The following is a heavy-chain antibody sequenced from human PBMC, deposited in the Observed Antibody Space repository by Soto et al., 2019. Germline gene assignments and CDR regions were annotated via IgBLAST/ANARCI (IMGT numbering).Heavy chain of an antibody. CDR2: ISSYHGDT. CDR1: GYTFTRSG. CDR3: AREGVPPYCSYGMDV. Sequence: QVQLVQSRAEVKKPGASVKVSCKASGYTFTRSGISWVRQAPGQGPEWTGWISSYHGDTIYAQTFQGRVTMTTATSTSTAYMELRSVRSDDTAVYYCAREGVPPYCSYGMDVWGQGTPVTVSS. V-gene: IGHV1-18*01. J-gene: IGHJ6*02.